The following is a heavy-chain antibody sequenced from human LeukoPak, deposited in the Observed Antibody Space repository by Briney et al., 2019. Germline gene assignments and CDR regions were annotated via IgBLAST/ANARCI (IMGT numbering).Heavy chain of an antibody. CDR2: ISSSGNTI. Sequence: GGSLRLSCAVSGFTFSDYYMSWIRQAPGKGLEWLSYISSSGNTIYYADSVKGRFTISRNNAKNSLYLQMNSLRAEDTAIYYCVRGLIQSSIWGQGTMVTVSS. V-gene: IGHV3-11*04. CDR1: GFTFSDYY. D-gene: IGHD5-24*01. J-gene: IGHJ3*02. CDR3: VRGLIQSSI.